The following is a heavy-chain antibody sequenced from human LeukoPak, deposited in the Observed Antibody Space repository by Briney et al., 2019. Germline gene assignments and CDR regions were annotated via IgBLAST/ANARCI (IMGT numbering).Heavy chain of an antibody. CDR3: AKVRGTYSSGYFFDY. CDR1: VFTFDSYA. Sequence: GRSLRLSCAVSVFTFDSYAMHWVPQAPGKGLEWLSIISWNSGYIGYADSVKGRFTISRDNAKKTLDWQMNSLRAEDTAFYYCAKVRGTYSSGYFFDYWGQGTLVTVSS. D-gene: IGHD6-19*01. CDR2: ISWNSGYI. J-gene: IGHJ4*02. V-gene: IGHV3-9*01.